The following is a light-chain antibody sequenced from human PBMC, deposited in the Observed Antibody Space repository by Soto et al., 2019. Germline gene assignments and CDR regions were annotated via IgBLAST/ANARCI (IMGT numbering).Light chain of an antibody. J-gene: IGKJ4*01. Sequence: DIQMTQSPSSLSASVGDRVTITCQASQDISNYLNWYQQKPGKAPKLLIYDASNLETGVPSRFSGSGSGTDFTFTISSLQPDETATYYCQQYHNRQLNFGRGPK. CDR1: QDISNY. CDR3: QQYHNRQLN. CDR2: DAS. V-gene: IGKV1-33*01.